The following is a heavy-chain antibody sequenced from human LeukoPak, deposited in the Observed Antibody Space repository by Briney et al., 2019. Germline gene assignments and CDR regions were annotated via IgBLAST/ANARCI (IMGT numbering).Heavy chain of an antibody. Sequence: GESLKISCQGSEYSFATYWIGWVRQKPGKGLEWMGIIFPHDSDTRYSPVFEGQVSISADKSINTAYLQWDSLKASDTALYYCTRPRSYGGNSPNAFDLWGQGTMVTVSS. CDR1: EYSFATYW. CDR2: IFPHDSDT. J-gene: IGHJ3*01. D-gene: IGHD4-23*01. CDR3: TRPRSYGGNSPNAFDL. V-gene: IGHV5-51*01.